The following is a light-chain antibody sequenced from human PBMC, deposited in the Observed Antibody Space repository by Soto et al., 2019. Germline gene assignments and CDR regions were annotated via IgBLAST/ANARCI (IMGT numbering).Light chain of an antibody. CDR1: QSISSY. Sequence: DIQMTQSPSSLSASVGDRVTITCRASQSISSYLNWYQQKPGKAPTLLIYAASSLQSGVPSRLSGSGSWTDFTLTISSLQPEDFATYYCQQSYSTPWTFGQGTKVEIK. CDR2: AAS. V-gene: IGKV1-39*01. CDR3: QQSYSTPWT. J-gene: IGKJ1*01.